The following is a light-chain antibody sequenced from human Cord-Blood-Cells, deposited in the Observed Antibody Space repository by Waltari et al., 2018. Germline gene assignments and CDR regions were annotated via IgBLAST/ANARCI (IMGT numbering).Light chain of an antibody. Sequence: SYVLTQPPSVSVAPGKTARITCGGNNIGSKSVHGYQQKPGQAPVLVIYYDSDRPSGIPERFSGSNSGNTATLTISRVEAGDEADYYCQVWDSSSDHPWVFGGGTKLTVL. CDR1: NIGSKS. V-gene: IGLV3-21*04. CDR2: YDS. J-gene: IGLJ3*02. CDR3: QVWDSSSDHPWV.